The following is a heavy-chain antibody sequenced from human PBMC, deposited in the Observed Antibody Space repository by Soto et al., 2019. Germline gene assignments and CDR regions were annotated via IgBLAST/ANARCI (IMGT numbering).Heavy chain of an antibody. V-gene: IGHV1-69*01. Sequence: QVQLVQSGAEVKKPGSSVKVSCEASGGTFSNYAISWVRRAPGQGLEWMXXIIPIFDTANYAQKFQGRVTFXADESTSXXXXXXXXXXXXXXXXXXXXXXXXXXXXXXXXXALNYYYYGLDVWGQGTTVTVSS. J-gene: IGHJ6*02. CDR1: GGTFSNYA. CDR2: IIPIFDTA. CDR3: XXXXXXXXXXXXXXALNYYYYGLDV.